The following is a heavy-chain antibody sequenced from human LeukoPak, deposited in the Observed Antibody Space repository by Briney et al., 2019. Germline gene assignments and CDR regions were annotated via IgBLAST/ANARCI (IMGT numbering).Heavy chain of an antibody. CDR2: IDWDDDK. CDR1: GFSLSTSGMC. D-gene: IGHD3-22*01. J-gene: IGHJ4*02. CDR3: ARIVRGPLNYDSSGYYLDY. Sequence: SGPALVKPTQTLTLTCTFSGFSLSTSGMCVSWIRQPPGKALEWLARIDWDDDKYYSTSLKTRLTISKDTSKNQVVLTMTNMDPVDTATYYCARIVRGPLNYDSSGYYLDYWGQGTLVTVSS. V-gene: IGHV2-70*11.